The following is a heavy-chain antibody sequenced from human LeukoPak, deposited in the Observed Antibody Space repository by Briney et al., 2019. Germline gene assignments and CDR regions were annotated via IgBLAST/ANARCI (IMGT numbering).Heavy chain of an antibody. CDR3: AKDLYYYGSGSPDY. CDR1: GFTFSSYG. D-gene: IGHD3-10*01. V-gene: IGHV3-30*18. Sequence: GGSLRLSGAASGFTFSSYGMHWVRQAPGKGLEWVAVISYGGSNKYYADSVKGRFTISRDNSKNTLYLQMNSLRAEDTAVYYCAKDLYYYGSGSPDYWGQGTLVTVSS. J-gene: IGHJ4*02. CDR2: ISYGGSNK.